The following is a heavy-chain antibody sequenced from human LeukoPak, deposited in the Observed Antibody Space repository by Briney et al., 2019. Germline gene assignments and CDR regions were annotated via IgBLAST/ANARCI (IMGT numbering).Heavy chain of an antibody. CDR2: ISSSSSTI. CDR1: GFTFSSYS. V-gene: IGHV3-48*04. CDR3: ARDPNYYGSGSYPYGMDV. D-gene: IGHD3-10*01. Sequence: QSGGSLRLSCAASGFTFSSYSMNWVRQAPGKGLEWVSYISSSSSTIYYADSVKGRFTISRDNAKNSLYLQMNSLRAEDTAVYYCARDPNYYGSGSYPYGMDVWGQGTTVTVSS. J-gene: IGHJ6*02.